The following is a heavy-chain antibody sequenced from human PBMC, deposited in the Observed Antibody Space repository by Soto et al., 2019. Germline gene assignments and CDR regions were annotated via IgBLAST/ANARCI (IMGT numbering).Heavy chain of an antibody. V-gene: IGHV4-34*01. J-gene: IGHJ4*02. CDR2: INDSGRT. CDR1: GGSFSGYY. Sequence: QVQLQQWGAGLLKPSETLSLTCAVYGGSFSGYYWSWIRQPPGKGLEWIGEINDSGRTNYNPSLTSRDTISVDTSKNQFSLTLRSVTAADTAVYYCASVLRYLWGQGTLVTVSS. CDR3: ASVLRYL. D-gene: IGHD3-9*01.